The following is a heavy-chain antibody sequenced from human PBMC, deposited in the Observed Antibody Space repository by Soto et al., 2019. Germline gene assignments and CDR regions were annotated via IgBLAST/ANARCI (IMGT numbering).Heavy chain of an antibody. CDR2: IKSKSAGGTT. D-gene: IGHD2-21*01. CDR3: TTAQGGKGWCLDF. CDR1: GFPFNNAW. J-gene: IGHJ4*02. Sequence: EVQLVESGGGLVKPGGSLRLSCAASGFPFNNAWMNWVRQAPGRGLEWVGRIKSKSAGGTTDYGAPVAGRFTISRDDSKNTTYLQMNSLKAEDTAVYYCTTAQGGKGWCLDFWGQGTLVTVSS. V-gene: IGHV3-15*07.